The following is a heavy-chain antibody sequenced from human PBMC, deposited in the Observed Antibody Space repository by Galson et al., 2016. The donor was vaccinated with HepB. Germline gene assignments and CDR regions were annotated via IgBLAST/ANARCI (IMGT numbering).Heavy chain of an antibody. CDR3: SSRPPYYDYVWGSYRPYYFDY. J-gene: IGHJ4*02. CDR2: ISRSGGT. D-gene: IGHD3-16*02. Sequence: SETLSLTCAVYGESFSGYYWSWIRQPPGKGLEWIGEISRSGGTNYNPSLKSRVTISLDTSKNQFSLKLSSVTAADTAVYYWSSRPPYYDYVWGSYRPYYFDYWGQGTLVTVSS. CDR1: GESFSGYY. V-gene: IGHV4-34*01.